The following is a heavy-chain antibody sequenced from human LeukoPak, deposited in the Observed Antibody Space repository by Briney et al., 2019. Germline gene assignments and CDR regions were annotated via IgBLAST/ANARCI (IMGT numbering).Heavy chain of an antibody. D-gene: IGHD3-3*02. CDR2: MNPRDNT. V-gene: IGHV1-8*01. CDR3: ARYTQHYGFDI. J-gene: IGHJ3*02. CDR1: GYTSTSPD. Sequence: RASVKVSCKASGYTSTSPDINWVRQATGRGLEWLGWMNPRDNTGYAQNFQGRVTLTRDKSINTAYMELSSLRSEDTAVYYCARYTQHYGFDIWGQGTMVTVSA.